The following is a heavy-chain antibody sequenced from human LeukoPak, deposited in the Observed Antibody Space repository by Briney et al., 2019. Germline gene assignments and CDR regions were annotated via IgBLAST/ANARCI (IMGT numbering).Heavy chain of an antibody. Sequence: GGSLRLSCAASGFTFNSFAMTWFRQAPGKGLDWVSGISDSGGGTYYAESVKGRFTISRDNSRNTVYLQMNSLRAEDTAVYYCAKDGAITVTTGTFDYWGQGTLVTVSS. D-gene: IGHD4-11*01. V-gene: IGHV3-23*01. J-gene: IGHJ4*02. CDR1: GFTFNSFA. CDR3: AKDGAITVTTGTFDY. CDR2: ISDSGGGT.